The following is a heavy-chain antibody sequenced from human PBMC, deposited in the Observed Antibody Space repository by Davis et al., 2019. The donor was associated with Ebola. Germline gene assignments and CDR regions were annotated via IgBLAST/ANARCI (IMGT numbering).Heavy chain of an antibody. J-gene: IGHJ4*02. V-gene: IGHV4-39*01. Sequence: MPSETLSLTCTVSGGSISSSSYYWGWIRQPPGKGLEWIGSIYYSGSTYYNPSLKSRVTISVDTSKNQFSLKLSSVTAADTAVYYCARVEREGIVYGDGRFDYWGQGTLVTVSS. CDR1: GGSISSSSYY. CDR3: ARVEREGIVYGDGRFDY. CDR2: IYYSGST. D-gene: IGHD4-17*01.